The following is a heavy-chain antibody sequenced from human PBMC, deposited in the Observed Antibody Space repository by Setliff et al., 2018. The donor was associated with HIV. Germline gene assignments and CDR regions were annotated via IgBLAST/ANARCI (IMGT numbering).Heavy chain of an antibody. CDR1: GDSISSGNYY. V-gene: IGHV4-61*02. J-gene: IGHJ2*01. CDR3: TRGTGYILSGYRPHWYFDL. D-gene: IGHD3-9*01. CDR2: IYSTGST. Sequence: LSLTCTFSGDSISSGNYYWSWIRQPAGKGLEWIGRIYSTGSTNYNPSLKSRVTISSDTSKNLFSLKLTTVTAADAAVYYCTRGTGYILSGYRPHWYFDLWGRGTLVTVSS.